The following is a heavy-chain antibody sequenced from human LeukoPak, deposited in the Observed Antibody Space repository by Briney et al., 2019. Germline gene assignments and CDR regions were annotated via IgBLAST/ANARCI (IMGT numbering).Heavy chain of an antibody. V-gene: IGHV4-34*01. CDR1: GGSFSGYY. CDR3: AREYYDFWSGYWSSYYYYGMDV. CDR2: INHSGST. Sequence: SETQSLTCAVYGGSFSGYYWSWIRQPPGKGLEWIGEINHSGSTNYNPSLKSRVTISVDTSKNQFSLKLSSVTAADTAVYYCAREYYDFWSGYWSSYYYYGMDVWGQGTTVTVSS. D-gene: IGHD3-3*01. J-gene: IGHJ6*02.